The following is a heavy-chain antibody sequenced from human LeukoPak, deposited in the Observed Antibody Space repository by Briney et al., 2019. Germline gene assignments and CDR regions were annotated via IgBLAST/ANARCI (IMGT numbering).Heavy chain of an antibody. CDR2: ISWNSGSI. Sequence: GGSLRLSCAGSGFIFNNYAMHWVRQPPGKGLEWVSGISWNSGSIDYVDSVKGRFTISRDNAKSSLYLQMNSLRAEDTAVYYCARDLRTIFGYYYGMDVWGQGTTVTVSS. J-gene: IGHJ6*02. CDR3: ARDLRTIFGYYYGMDV. D-gene: IGHD3-3*01. CDR1: GFIFNNYA. V-gene: IGHV3-9*01.